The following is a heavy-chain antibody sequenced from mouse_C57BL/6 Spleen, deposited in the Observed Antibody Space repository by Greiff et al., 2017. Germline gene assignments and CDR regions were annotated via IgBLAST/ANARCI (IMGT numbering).Heavy chain of an antibody. J-gene: IGHJ3*01. CDR2: IDPSDSYT. V-gene: IGHV1-50*01. Sequence: VQLQQPGAELVKPGASVKLSCKASGYTFTSYWMQWVKQRPGQGLEWIGEIDPSDSYTNYNQKFKGKATLTVDTSSSTAYMQLSSLTSEDSAVYYCARKDSSGPFAYWGQGTLVTVSA. CDR1: GYTFTSYW. D-gene: IGHD3-2*02. CDR3: ARKDSSGPFAY.